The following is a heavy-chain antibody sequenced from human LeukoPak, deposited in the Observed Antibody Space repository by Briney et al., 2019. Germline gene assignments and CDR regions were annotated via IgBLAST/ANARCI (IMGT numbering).Heavy chain of an antibody. D-gene: IGHD3-10*01. CDR2: INPNSGGT. Sequence: ASVKVSCKASGYTFTGYYMHWVRRAPGQGLEWMGWINPNSGGTNYAQKFQGRVTMTRDTSISTAYMELSRLRSDDTAVYYCARERITMVRGVPASFDPWGQGTLVTVSS. CDR3: ARERITMVRGVPASFDP. V-gene: IGHV1-2*02. CDR1: GYTFTGYY. J-gene: IGHJ5*02.